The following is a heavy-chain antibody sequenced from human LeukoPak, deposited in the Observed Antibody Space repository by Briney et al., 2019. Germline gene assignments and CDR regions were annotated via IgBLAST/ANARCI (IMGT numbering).Heavy chain of an antibody. Sequence: GGSLRLSCAASGFTFSNYAMSWVRQAPGKGLGWVSTISGSGDSAYYADSVKGRFTISRDNSKNTLNLQMNSLRAEDTAVYYCAKSNGLDYWGQGTLVTVSS. CDR2: ISGSGDSA. CDR1: GFTFSNYA. V-gene: IGHV3-23*01. D-gene: IGHD2-8*01. J-gene: IGHJ4*02. CDR3: AKSNGLDY.